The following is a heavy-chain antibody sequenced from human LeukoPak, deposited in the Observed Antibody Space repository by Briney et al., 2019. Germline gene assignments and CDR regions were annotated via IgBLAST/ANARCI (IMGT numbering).Heavy chain of an antibody. J-gene: IGHJ4*02. V-gene: IGHV4-4*02. D-gene: IGHD1-26*01. CDR1: GGSILTTNW. CDR2: VHLSGAS. CDR3: TRESGAFSPFGF. Sequence: SGTLSLTCAVSGGSILTTNWWSWVRQPPGKGLEWVGEVHLSGASNYNPSLKSRVNMSIDKSKDQLSLELTSVTAADTAIYYCTRESGAFSPFGFWGQGTLVTVSS.